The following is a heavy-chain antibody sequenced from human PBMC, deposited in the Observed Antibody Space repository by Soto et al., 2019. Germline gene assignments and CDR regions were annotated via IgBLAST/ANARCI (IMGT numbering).Heavy chain of an antibody. CDR1: GFSFSSYD. CDR3: AKDVWAERGSGSPLDY. Sequence: QVQLVESGGGVVQPGGSLRVSCAASGFSFSSYDMHWVRQAPGKGLERVAGISYDGSNKHYADYVKGRFTISRDNSKNPPYSQITSLRVEDTAVYHCAKDVWAERGSGSPLDYWGQGTLVTVSS. J-gene: IGHJ4*02. V-gene: IGHV3-30*18. D-gene: IGHD6-19*01. CDR2: ISYDGSNK.